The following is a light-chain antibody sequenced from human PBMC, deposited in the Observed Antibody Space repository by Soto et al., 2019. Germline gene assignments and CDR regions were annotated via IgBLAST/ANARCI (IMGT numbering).Light chain of an antibody. CDR1: SSDVGGYNY. CDR2: EVS. Sequence: QSALTQPPSASGSPGQSVTISCIGTSSDVGGYNYVSWYQQHPGKAPKLIISEVSKWPSGVPDRFSGSKSGNTASLTVSGLQAEDEADYFCSSYAGSNDLVFGGGTKLTVL. V-gene: IGLV2-8*01. J-gene: IGLJ3*02. CDR3: SSYAGSNDLV.